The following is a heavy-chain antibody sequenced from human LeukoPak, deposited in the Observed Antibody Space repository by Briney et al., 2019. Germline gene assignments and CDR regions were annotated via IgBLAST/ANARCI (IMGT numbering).Heavy chain of an antibody. V-gene: IGHV3-23*01. D-gene: IGHD3-22*01. CDR3: AKEPYDSSGYYDAFDI. J-gene: IGHJ3*02. Sequence: GGSLRLSCAASGFTFSSYAMSWVRQAPGKGLESVSAISGSGGSTYYADSVKGRFTISRDNSKNTLYLQMNSLRAEDTAVYYCAKEPYDSSGYYDAFDIWGQGTMVTVSS. CDR2: ISGSGGST. CDR1: GFTFSSYA.